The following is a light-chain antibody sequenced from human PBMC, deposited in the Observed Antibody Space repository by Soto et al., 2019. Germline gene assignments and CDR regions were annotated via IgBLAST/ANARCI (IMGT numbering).Light chain of an antibody. V-gene: IGKV1-6*01. J-gene: IGKJ4*01. CDR2: DAS. CDR1: QGIRDD. Sequence: IPMAHSPFSLPASVRDSVTITCRASQGIRDDLAWYQQKPGRAPRLLIYDASTLQDGVPSRFSGSGSGTDFTLIISGLQAEDFATYYCQKYNSTPLTFGGGTKVDIK. CDR3: QKYNSTPLT.